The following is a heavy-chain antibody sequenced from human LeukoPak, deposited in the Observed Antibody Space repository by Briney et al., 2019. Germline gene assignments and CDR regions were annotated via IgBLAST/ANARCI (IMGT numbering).Heavy chain of an antibody. V-gene: IGHV4-34*01. J-gene: IGHJ4*02. CDR1: GGSFSGYY. CDR2: INHSGST. CDR3: ARGQPGYCSGGSCYPGWFDY. Sequence: SETLSLTCAVYGGSFSGYYWSWIRQPPGKGLEWIGEINHSGSTNYNPSLKSRVTISVDTSKNQFSLKLSSVTAADTAVYYCARGQPGYCSGGSCYPGWFDYWGQGTLDTVSS. D-gene: IGHD2-15*01.